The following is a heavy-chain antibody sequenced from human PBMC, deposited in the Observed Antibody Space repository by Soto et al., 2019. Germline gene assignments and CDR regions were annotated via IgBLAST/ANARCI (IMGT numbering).Heavy chain of an antibody. CDR1: GFTFSSYA. Sequence: GGSLRLSCAASGFTFSSYAMHWVRQAPGKGLEWVAVISYDGSNKYYADSVKGRFTISRDNSKNTLYLQMNSLRAEDTAVYYLERANSSSSRPKYWGQGKLVNVS. D-gene: IGHD6-13*01. J-gene: IGHJ4*02. CDR2: ISYDGSNK. V-gene: IGHV3-30-3*01. CDR3: ERANSSSSRPKY.